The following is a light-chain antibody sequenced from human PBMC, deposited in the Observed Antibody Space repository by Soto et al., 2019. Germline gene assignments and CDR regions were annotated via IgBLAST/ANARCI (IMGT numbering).Light chain of an antibody. CDR1: QGIGTD. J-gene: IGKJ5*01. V-gene: IGKV1-17*01. CDR3: QQLNSFPIT. Sequence: EIQVTQSPSSQCGSVGYRVTIKYRASQGIGTDLGWYRQKPGRAPERLIYSTSSLQSGVPSRFSGSGSGTEFSLPITSLQPEDFATYYCQQLNSFPITFGQGTRLEIK. CDR2: STS.